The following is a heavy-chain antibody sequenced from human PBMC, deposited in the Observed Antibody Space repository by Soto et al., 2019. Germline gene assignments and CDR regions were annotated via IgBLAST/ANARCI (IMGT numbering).Heavy chain of an antibody. CDR3: ARGGINCSSTSCYYNWFDP. V-gene: IGHV4-34*01. CDR1: GGSFSGYY. D-gene: IGHD2-2*01. J-gene: IGHJ5*02. CDR2: INHSGST. Sequence: SETLSLTCAVYGGSFSGYYWSWIRQPPGKGLEWIGEINHSGSTNYNPSLKSRVTISVDTSKNQFSLKLSSVTAADTAVYYCARGGINCSSTSCYYNWFDPWGQGTLVTVSS.